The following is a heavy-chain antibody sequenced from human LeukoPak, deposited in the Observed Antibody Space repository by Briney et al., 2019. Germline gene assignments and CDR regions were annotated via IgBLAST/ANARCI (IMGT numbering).Heavy chain of an antibody. CDR3: ARHSQRRYFRNNWFDP. D-gene: IGHD3-9*01. CDR1: GGSISSGGYS. J-gene: IGHJ5*02. V-gene: IGHV4-30-4*07. Sequence: PSETLSLTCAVSGGSISSGGYSWSWIRQPPGKGLEWIGYIYYSGSTYYNPSLKSRVTISVDTSKNQFSLKLSSVTAADTAVYYCARHSQRRYFRNNWFDPWGQGTLVTVSS. CDR2: IYYSGST.